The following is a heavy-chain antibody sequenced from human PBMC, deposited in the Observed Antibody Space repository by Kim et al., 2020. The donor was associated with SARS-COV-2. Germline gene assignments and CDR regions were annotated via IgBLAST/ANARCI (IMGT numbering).Heavy chain of an antibody. CDR2: IYSSGST. CDR1: GGSISGYY. Sequence: SETLSLTCTVSGGSISGYYWSWIRQPAGRGLEWIGRIYSSGSTNYNPSLKSRVTMSVDTSKNQISLQVRSVTAADTAVYYCSRVGGYSNELDCWGHGTLV. J-gene: IGHJ4*01. V-gene: IGHV4-4*07. D-gene: IGHD4-4*01. CDR3: SRVGGYSNELDC.